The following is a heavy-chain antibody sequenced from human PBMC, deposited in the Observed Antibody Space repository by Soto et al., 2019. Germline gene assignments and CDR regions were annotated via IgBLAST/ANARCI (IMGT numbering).Heavy chain of an antibody. J-gene: IGHJ5*01. Sequence: EVQLLESGGGLLQPGGSLRLSCAASGFTFSNYGMNWVRQAPGKGPEWVSGISSNGDTANYADSVNGRFTISRDNSKNALYMQLNGLRPEATAVYYCEKELSRGPHYAFDSWGQGTMVTVSS. CDR2: ISSNGDTA. V-gene: IGHV3-23*01. D-gene: IGHD3-10*01. CDR1: GFTFSNYG. CDR3: EKELSRGPHYAFDS.